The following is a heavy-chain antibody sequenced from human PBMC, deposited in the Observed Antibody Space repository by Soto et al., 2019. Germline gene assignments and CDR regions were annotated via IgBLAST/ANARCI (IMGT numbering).Heavy chain of an antibody. CDR1: GDMFRNSA. Sequence: QVLLVQSGAEVKRPGSSVKVSCKASGDMFRNSAFTWVRQAPGQGLDWMGVIIPLFRKTNVAQKFQGRVTFTADESTSSLYMEVSSLTSEDTAVYYCARARLSNGDPNIYFFYGLDVWGQGTTITVSS. V-gene: IGHV1-69*01. D-gene: IGHD3-10*01. CDR2: IIPLFRKT. J-gene: IGHJ6*02. CDR3: ARARLSNGDPNIYFFYGLDV.